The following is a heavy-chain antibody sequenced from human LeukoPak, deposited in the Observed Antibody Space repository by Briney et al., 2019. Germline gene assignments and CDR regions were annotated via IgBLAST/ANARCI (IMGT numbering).Heavy chain of an antibody. D-gene: IGHD3-22*01. V-gene: IGHV3-21*01. CDR1: GFTFSSYS. CDR2: ISSSSSYI. CDR3: ARDAFLGYYNAFDI. J-gene: IGHJ3*02. Sequence: GGSLGLSCAASGFTFSSYSMNWVRQAPGKGLEWVSSISSSSSYIYYADSVKGRFTISRDNAKNSLYLQMNSLRAEDTAVYYCARDAFLGYYNAFDIWGQGTMVTVSS.